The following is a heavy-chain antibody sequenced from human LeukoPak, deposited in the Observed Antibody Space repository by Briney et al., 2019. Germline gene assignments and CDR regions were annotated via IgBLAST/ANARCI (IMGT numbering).Heavy chain of an antibody. V-gene: IGHV3-53*01. CDR2: IYSGGSA. D-gene: IGHD3-3*01. Sequence: GGSLRLSCAASGFNVSGNYMSWVRQAPGRGLEWVSVIYSGGSAYYADSVKGRFTISRDNSKNTLYLQMNSLRAEDTAVYYCAREYEQHWGQGTLVTVSS. CDR3: AREYEQH. J-gene: IGHJ1*01. CDR1: GFNVSGNY.